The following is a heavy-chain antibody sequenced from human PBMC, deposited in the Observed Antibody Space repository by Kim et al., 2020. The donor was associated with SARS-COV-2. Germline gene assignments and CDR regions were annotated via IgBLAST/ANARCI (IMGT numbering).Heavy chain of an antibody. CDR3: ARPQNEADDSSGYYY. V-gene: IGHV4-39*01. CDR1: GGSISSSSYY. Sequence: SETLSLTCTVSGGSISSSSYYWGWIRQPPGKGLEWIGSIYYSGSTYYNPSLKSRVTISVDTSKNQFSLKLSSVTAADTAVYYCARPQNEADDSSGYYYWGQGTLVTVSS. J-gene: IGHJ4*02. D-gene: IGHD3-22*01. CDR2: IYYSGST.